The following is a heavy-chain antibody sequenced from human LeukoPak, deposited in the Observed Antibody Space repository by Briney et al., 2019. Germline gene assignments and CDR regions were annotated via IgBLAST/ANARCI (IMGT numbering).Heavy chain of an antibody. J-gene: IGHJ3*02. CDR2: INHSGST. Sequence: PETLSLTCAVYGGSFSGYYWSWIRQPPGKGLEWIGEINHSGSTNYNPSLKSRLTISVDTSKNQFSLKLSSVTAADTAVYYCARRVAIAADGTSGAFDIWGQGTMVSVST. V-gene: IGHV4-34*01. CDR1: GGSFSGYY. CDR3: ARRVAIAADGTSGAFDI. D-gene: IGHD6-13*01.